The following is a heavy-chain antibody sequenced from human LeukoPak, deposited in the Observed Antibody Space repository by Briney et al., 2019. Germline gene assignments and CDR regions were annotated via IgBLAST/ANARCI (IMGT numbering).Heavy chain of an antibody. D-gene: IGHD3-10*01. V-gene: IGHV6-1*01. J-gene: IGHJ4*02. CDR2: TYYRSKWYT. Sequence: SQTLSLTCAISGDSVSRSTAAWNWIRQSPSRGLEWLGRTYYRSKWYTDYAESVKSRITINSDTSKNQFSLHLNSVTPEDTAVYYCARVLWFGQLETFDYWGQGTLVTVSS. CDR1: GDSVSRSTAA. CDR3: ARVLWFGQLETFDY.